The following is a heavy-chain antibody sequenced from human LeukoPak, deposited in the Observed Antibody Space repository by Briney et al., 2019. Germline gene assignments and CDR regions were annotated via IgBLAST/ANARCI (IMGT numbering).Heavy chain of an antibody. V-gene: IGHV1-69*13. Sequence: ASVKVSCKASGGTFISYAISWVRQAPGQGLEWMGGMIPIFGTANYAQKFQGRVTITADESTSTAYMELSSLRSEDTAVYYCARVRRGYCSGGSCPGWDYWGQGTLVTVSS. CDR3: ARVRRGYCSGGSCPGWDY. CDR2: MIPIFGTA. D-gene: IGHD2-15*01. CDR1: GGTFISYA. J-gene: IGHJ4*02.